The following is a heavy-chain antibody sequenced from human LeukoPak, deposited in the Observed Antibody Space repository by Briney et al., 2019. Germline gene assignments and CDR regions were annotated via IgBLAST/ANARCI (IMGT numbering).Heavy chain of an antibody. D-gene: IGHD2-2*01. J-gene: IGHJ3*02. V-gene: IGHV3-48*01. Sequence: PGGSLRLSCAASGFTFSSYSMNWVRQAPGKGLEWVSYISSSSSTIYYADSVKGRFTISRDNSKNTLYLQMNSLRAEDTAVYYCAKSPGRTKGDAFDIWGQGTMVTVSS. CDR1: GFTFSSYS. CDR2: ISSSSSTI. CDR3: AKSPGRTKGDAFDI.